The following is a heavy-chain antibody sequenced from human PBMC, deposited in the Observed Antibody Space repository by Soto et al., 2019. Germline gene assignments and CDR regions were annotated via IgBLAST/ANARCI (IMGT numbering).Heavy chain of an antibody. CDR3: ASTAYYYDSSGSSSVAFDI. J-gene: IGHJ3*02. V-gene: IGHV1-18*04. CDR1: GYTFTSYG. Sequence: ASVKVSCKASGYTFTSYGISWVRQAPGQGLEWMGWISAYNGNTNYAQKLQGRVTMTTDTSTSTAYMELRSLRSDDTAVYYCASTAYYYDSSGSSSVAFDIWGQGTMVTVSS. CDR2: ISAYNGNT. D-gene: IGHD3-22*01.